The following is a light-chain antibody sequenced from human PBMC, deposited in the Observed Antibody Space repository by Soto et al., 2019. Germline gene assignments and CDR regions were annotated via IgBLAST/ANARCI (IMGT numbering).Light chain of an antibody. CDR1: QGISSF. CDR2: SAS. J-gene: IGKJ4*01. V-gene: IGKV1-27*01. Sequence: DIQVTQSPSSLSASVGDTISITCRASQGISSFLSWYQQIPGKVPKLLIYSASTLQSGVPSRFSGSGCGTDFTLTISSLQPEDVAIYYCQKYNSGPLTFGGGTKVDIK. CDR3: QKYNSGPLT.